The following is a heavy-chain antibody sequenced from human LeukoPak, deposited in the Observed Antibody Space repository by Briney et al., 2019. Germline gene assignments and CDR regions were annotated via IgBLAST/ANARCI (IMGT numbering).Heavy chain of an antibody. CDR3: ARHTPATVTTVFDY. V-gene: IGHV4-4*09. CDR1: GGSISSYY. Sequence: SETLSLTCTVSGGSISSYYWSWIRQPPGKGLEWIGYIYTSGSTNYNPSLKSRVTISVDTSKNQFSLKLSSVTAADRAVYYCARHTPATVTTVFDYWGQGTLVTVSS. D-gene: IGHD4-17*01. J-gene: IGHJ4*02. CDR2: IYTSGST.